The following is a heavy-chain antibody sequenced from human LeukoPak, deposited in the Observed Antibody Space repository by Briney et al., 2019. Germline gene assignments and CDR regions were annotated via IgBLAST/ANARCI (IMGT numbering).Heavy chain of an antibody. J-gene: IGHJ3*02. Sequence: SETLSLTCTVSGGSISSYYWSWIRQPPRKGLEWIGYIYYSGGTNYNPSLKSRVTISVDTSKNQFSLKLSSVTAADTAVYYCARNDAFDIWGQGTMVTVSS. CDR2: IYYSGGT. V-gene: IGHV4-59*01. CDR1: GGSISSYY. CDR3: ARNDAFDI.